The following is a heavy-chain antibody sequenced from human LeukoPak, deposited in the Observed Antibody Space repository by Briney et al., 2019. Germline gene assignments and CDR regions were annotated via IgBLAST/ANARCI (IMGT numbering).Heavy chain of an antibody. Sequence: GASVKVSCKASGYTFTNYGISWVRQAPGQGLEWMGGIIPIFGTANYAQKFQGRVTITADESTSTAYMELSSLRSEDTAVYYCARDRGYDSSGYPRGYFDYWGQGTLVTVSS. J-gene: IGHJ4*02. CDR2: IIPIFGTA. CDR1: GYTFTNYG. D-gene: IGHD3-22*01. CDR3: ARDRGYDSSGYPRGYFDY. V-gene: IGHV1-69*13.